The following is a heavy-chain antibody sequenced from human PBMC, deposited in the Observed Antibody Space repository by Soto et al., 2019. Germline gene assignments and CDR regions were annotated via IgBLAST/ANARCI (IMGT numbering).Heavy chain of an antibody. CDR3: AKVSRKGSAIDCDY. V-gene: IGHV1-8*01. CDR2: VNPNNGDT. D-gene: IGHD3-10*01. Sequence: QVQLVQSGAELKKPGASVKVSCKASGYTFSNYDMNWVRQATGQGPEWIGWVNPNNGDTGYAQKFQGRVTLTTDISTTTAYRELTSLRSEDTAIYYCAKVSRKGSAIDCDYWGQGTLITVSS. CDR1: GYTFSNYD. J-gene: IGHJ4*02.